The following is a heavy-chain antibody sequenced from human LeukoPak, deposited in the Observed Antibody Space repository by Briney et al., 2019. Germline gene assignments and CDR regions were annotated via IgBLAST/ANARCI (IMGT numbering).Heavy chain of an antibody. CDR3: ARQGVKFGELSWDY. D-gene: IGHD3-10*01. CDR2: LYYGGST. Sequence: PSETLSLTCTVSGDSISSYYWSWVRQPPGKGLEWIGYLYYGGSTIYNPSLQSRVTISVDTSKNQLSLKLRSVTAADTAVYYCARQGVKFGELSWDYWGQGTLVTVSS. J-gene: IGHJ4*02. CDR1: GDSISSYY. V-gene: IGHV4-59*08.